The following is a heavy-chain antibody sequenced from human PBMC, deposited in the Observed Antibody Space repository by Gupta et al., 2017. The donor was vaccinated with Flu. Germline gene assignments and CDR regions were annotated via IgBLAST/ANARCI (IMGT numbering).Heavy chain of an antibody. V-gene: IGHV3-7*01. J-gene: IGHJ4*02. Sequence: EVQLMPSWDGLVQPGGSLRLSCAASGLTFRSCWMSGVRQAPGRGLEWVASINTDGAEKYDLDSVRGRFSISRDNAKNTLYLQRNSLRAEDTAGYYCVRWGRVPHVDYWGQGNRVTVSA. CDR2: INTDGAEK. D-gene: IGHD5-24*01. CDR1: GLTFRSCW. CDR3: VRWGRVPHVDY.